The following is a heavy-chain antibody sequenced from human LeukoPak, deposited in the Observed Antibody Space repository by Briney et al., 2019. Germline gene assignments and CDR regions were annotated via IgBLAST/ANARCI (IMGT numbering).Heavy chain of an antibody. D-gene: IGHD1-26*01. CDR2: IYYSGST. V-gene: IGHV4-39*01. CDR3: ARHVGALHRGPPVY. J-gene: IGHJ4*02. Sequence: SDTLSLTCTVSGGSISSSSYYWGWIRQPPGKGLEWIGSIYYSGSTYYNPSLKSRVTISVDTSKNQFSLKLSSVTAADTAVYYCARHVGALHRGPPVYWGQGTLVTVSS. CDR1: GGSISSSSYY.